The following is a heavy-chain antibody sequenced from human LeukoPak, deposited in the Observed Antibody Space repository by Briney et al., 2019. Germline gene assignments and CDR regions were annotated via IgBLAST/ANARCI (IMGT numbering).Heavy chain of an antibody. V-gene: IGHV4-39*01. CDR3: ARHSKPWSGGSDGFDY. D-gene: IGHD5-12*01. CDR2: IHYSGST. J-gene: IGHJ4*02. CDR1: GGSISSSTYY. Sequence: SETLSLTCTVSGGSISSSTYYWGWIRQPPGKGLEWIGSIHYSGSTYYTPSLKSRITISVDTSKDQFSLNLNSVTAADTAVYYCARHSKPWSGGSDGFDYWGQGTLVTVSS.